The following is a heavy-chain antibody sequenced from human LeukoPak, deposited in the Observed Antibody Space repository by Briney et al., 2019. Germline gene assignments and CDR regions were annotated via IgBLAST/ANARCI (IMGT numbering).Heavy chain of an antibody. Sequence: GESLKISCAASGFTFDDYAMTWVRQPPGKGLEWVSTVNWNGGSTSYADSVKGRFTISRDNAKNSLYLQMSSLRADDTAFYYCARGGTVTTFDYWGQGTLVTVSS. CDR1: GFTFDDYA. D-gene: IGHD4-11*01. CDR2: VNWNGGST. J-gene: IGHJ4*02. CDR3: ARGGTVTTFDY. V-gene: IGHV3-20*04.